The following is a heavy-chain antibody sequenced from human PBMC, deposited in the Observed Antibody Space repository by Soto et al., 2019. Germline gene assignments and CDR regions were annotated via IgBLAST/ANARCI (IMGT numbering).Heavy chain of an antibody. CDR1: GYTFTSYH. J-gene: IGHJ4*02. V-gene: IGHV1-18*01. CDR2: ISADNTNT. Sequence: QVQLVQSGAEVKKPGASVKVSCKTSGYTFTSYHIIWVRQAPGQGVEWMGWISADNTNTNYAQKFQGRVTMTTDTLTSTAYMELRSLRSDDTAVYYCARDTPPTDYWGQGTLVTVSS. CDR3: ARDTPPTDY.